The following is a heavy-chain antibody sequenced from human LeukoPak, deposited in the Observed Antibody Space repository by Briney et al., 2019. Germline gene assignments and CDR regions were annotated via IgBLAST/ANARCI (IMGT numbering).Heavy chain of an antibody. Sequence: GGSLRLSCTASGFTFSSYGMHWVRQAPGKGLEWVAFIRYDGSNKYYADSVKGRFTISRDNSKNTLYLQMNSLRAEDTAVYYCAKGGGYFDWLLSYFDYWGQGTLVTVSS. V-gene: IGHV3-30*02. D-gene: IGHD3-9*01. CDR3: AKGGGYFDWLLSYFDY. CDR2: IRYDGSNK. J-gene: IGHJ4*02. CDR1: GFTFSSYG.